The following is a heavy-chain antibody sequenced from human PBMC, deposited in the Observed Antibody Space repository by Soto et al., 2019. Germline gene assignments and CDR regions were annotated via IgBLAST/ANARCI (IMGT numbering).Heavy chain of an antibody. CDR3: ARHATQDDFWSGYTSRWFDP. CDR2: ISGSGGNT. J-gene: IGHJ5*02. Sequence: PGGSLRLSCAASGFTFSNYAMSWVRQAPGKGLEWVSTISGSGGNTYYADSVKGRFTISRDNAKNFLYLQMNSLRAEDTAVYYCARHATQDDFWSGYTSRWFDPWGQGTLVTVSS. D-gene: IGHD3-3*01. V-gene: IGHV3-21*01. CDR1: GFTFSNYA.